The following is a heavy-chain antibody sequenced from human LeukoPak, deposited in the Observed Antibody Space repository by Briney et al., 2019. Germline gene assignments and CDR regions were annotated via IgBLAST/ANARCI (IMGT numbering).Heavy chain of an antibody. V-gene: IGHV4-34*01. CDR3: ARRGSGSYYTARLSSHFDY. CDR2: INHSGST. Sequence: SETLSLTCAAYGGSFSGYYWSWIRQPPGKGLEWIGEINHSGSTNYNPSLKSRVTISVDTSKNQFSLKLSSVTAADTAVYYCARRGSGSYYTARLSSHFDYWGQGTLVTVSS. CDR1: GGSFSGYY. D-gene: IGHD1-26*01. J-gene: IGHJ4*02.